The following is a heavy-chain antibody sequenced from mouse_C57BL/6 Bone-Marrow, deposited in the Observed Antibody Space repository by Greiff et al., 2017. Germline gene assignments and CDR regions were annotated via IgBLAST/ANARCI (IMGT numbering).Heavy chain of an antibody. J-gene: IGHJ3*01. Sequence: LQESGAELVRPGTSVKVSCKASGYAFTNYLIEWIKQRPGQGLEWIGVINPGSGGTNYNENFKGKATLTADKSSSTAYMQLSSLTSEDSAVYFCARKEREDYYGSRGAYWGQGTLVTVSA. CDR2: INPGSGGT. V-gene: IGHV1-54*01. CDR3: ARKEREDYYGSRGAY. D-gene: IGHD1-1*01. CDR1: GYAFTNYL.